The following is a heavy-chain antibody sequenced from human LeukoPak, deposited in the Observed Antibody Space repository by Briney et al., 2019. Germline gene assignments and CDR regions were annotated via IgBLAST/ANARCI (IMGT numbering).Heavy chain of an antibody. J-gene: IGHJ3*02. D-gene: IGHD5-24*01. CDR3: APVYNETDAFDI. V-gene: IGHV4-59*07. Sequence: SDTLSLTCTVSGGSISIYYWSWIRQPPGKGLEGVGYIYYSGCTNYNPYLKSRVTISVDTSKNQFSLKLSSVTAADTAVYYCAPVYNETDAFDIWGQGTMVTVSS. CDR1: GGSISIYY. CDR2: IYYSGCT.